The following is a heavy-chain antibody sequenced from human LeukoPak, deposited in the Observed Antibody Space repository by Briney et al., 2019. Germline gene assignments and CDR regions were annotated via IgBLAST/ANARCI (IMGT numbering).Heavy chain of an antibody. CDR2: IDPSGGST. Sequence: GASVKVSCKASGYTFTTYYIHWVRQAPGQGLEWMGIIDPSGGSTSYAQKFQGRVTMTRDTSTSTVYMELSSLRSDDTAVYYCARLSQQTFDIWGQGTLVTVSS. CDR3: ARLSQQTFDI. V-gene: IGHV1-46*01. J-gene: IGHJ3*02. CDR1: GYTFTTYY.